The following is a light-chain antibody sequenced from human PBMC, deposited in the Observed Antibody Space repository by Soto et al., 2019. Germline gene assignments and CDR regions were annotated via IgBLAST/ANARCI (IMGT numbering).Light chain of an antibody. CDR1: SSDVGAYNY. CDR2: EIT. V-gene: IGLV2-14*01. CDR3: GSYTTNNLYI. J-gene: IGLJ1*01. Sequence: QSELTQPASVSGSPGQSITISCTGTSSDVGAYNYVSWYQQDPGKAPKLMIYEITNRPSGVSNRFSGSKSGNTASLTISGLQAEDEGDYYCGSYTTNNLYIFGSGTKVTVL.